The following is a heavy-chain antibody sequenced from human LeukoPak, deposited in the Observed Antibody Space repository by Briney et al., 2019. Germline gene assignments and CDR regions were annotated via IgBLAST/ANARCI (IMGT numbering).Heavy chain of an antibody. D-gene: IGHD5-18*01. CDR3: ARDWMSSSYGRLMGE. J-gene: IGHJ4*02. V-gene: IGHV3-11*06. Sequence: VKGRFTISRDNAKNSLYLQMNSLRAEDTAVYYCARDWMSSSYGRLMGEWGQETLVTVSS.